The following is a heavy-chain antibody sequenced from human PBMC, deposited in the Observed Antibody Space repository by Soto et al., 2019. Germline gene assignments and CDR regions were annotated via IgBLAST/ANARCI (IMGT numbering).Heavy chain of an antibody. V-gene: IGHV1-2*02. CDR2: INPNSGGT. Sequence: GASAKVSCKASGYTFTGYYMHWVRQAPGEGLEWMGSINPNSGGTNYAQKFQGRVTMTRDTSISTAYMELSRLRSDDTAVYYCASRLDCGRDCSYYYGSEVWGQRTTVTASS. J-gene: IGHJ6*02. CDR1: GYTFTGYY. CDR3: ASRLDCGRDCSYYYGSEV. D-gene: IGHD2-21*02.